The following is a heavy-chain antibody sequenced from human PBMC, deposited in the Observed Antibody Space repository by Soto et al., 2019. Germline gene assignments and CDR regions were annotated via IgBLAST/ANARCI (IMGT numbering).Heavy chain of an antibody. Sequence: SETLSLTCTVSGGSISSYYWSWIRQPPGKGLEWIGYIYYSGSTNYNPSLKSRVTISVDTSKNQFSLKLSSVTAADTAVYYCARLPGGTSRSYYYYGMDVWGQGTTVTVSS. V-gene: IGHV4-59*08. D-gene: IGHD1-1*01. CDR3: ARLPGGTSRSYYYYGMDV. CDR1: GGSISSYY. J-gene: IGHJ6*02. CDR2: IYYSGST.